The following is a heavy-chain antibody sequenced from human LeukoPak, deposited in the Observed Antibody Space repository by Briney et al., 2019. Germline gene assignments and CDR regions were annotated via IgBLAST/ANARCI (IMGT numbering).Heavy chain of an antibody. Sequence: HGESLKISCKGSGYSFTSYWIGWVRQMPGKGLEWMGIIYPGDSDTRYSPPFQGQVTISADKSISTAYLQWSSLKASDTAMYYCARSRRDYYDSSGYSDAFDIWGQGTMVTVSS. J-gene: IGHJ3*02. CDR3: ARSRRDYYDSSGYSDAFDI. CDR2: IYPGDSDT. CDR1: GYSFTSYW. D-gene: IGHD3-22*01. V-gene: IGHV5-51*01.